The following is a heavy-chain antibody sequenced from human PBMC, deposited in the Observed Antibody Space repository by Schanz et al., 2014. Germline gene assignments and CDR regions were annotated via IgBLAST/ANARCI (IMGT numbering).Heavy chain of an antibody. CDR3: VKDPDKYNWNDVEGMDV. Sequence: QVQLVESGGGVVQPGRSRRLSCEASGFTFSSYGMHWVRQAPGKGLEWVAVISDDGSGKYSADSVKGRFTISRDNSKNTLYLQMKSLRVEDTAVYYCVKDPDKYNWNDVEGMDVWGPGTTVTVSS. J-gene: IGHJ6*01. CDR2: ISDDGSGK. V-gene: IGHV3-30*18. D-gene: IGHD1-1*01. CDR1: GFTFSSYG.